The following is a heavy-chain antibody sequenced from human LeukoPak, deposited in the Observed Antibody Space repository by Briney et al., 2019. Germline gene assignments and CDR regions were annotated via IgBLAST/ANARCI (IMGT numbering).Heavy chain of an antibody. D-gene: IGHD3-9*01. CDR3: ARATGYLGFDY. CDR2: INHSGSS. V-gene: IGHV4-34*01. Sequence: SETLTLTCAVYGGSFSGYYWSWIRQPPGKGLEWIGEINHSGSSNYNPSLKSRVTISVDTSKNQFSLKLGSVTAADTAVYYCARATGYLGFDYWGQGTLVTVSS. J-gene: IGHJ4*02. CDR1: GGSFSGYY.